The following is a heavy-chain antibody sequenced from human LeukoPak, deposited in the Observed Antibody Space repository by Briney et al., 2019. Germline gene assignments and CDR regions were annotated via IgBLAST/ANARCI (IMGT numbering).Heavy chain of an antibody. CDR1: GGSFSSYY. D-gene: IGHD1-1*01. CDR3: ARGRKLPALDFDY. V-gene: IGHV4-34*01. J-gene: IGHJ4*02. Sequence: SETLSLTCAVYGGSFSSYYWSWIRQPPGKGLEWIGEINHSGSTNYNPSLKSRVTISVDTSKNQFSLKLSSVTAADTAVYYCARGRKLPALDFDYWGQGTLVTVSS. CDR2: INHSGST.